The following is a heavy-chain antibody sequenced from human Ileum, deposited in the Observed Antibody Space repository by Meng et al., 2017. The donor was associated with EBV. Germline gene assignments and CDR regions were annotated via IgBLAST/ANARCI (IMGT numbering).Heavy chain of an antibody. CDR2: IYYSGSP. D-gene: IGHD5-24*01. Sequence: LQESGPGLVTPSGTLSLIFVVVDGSISSSNWWSWVRQPPGKGLEWIGQIYYSGSPSYNPSLKSRVTMSVDKSKNQVSLNLNSVTAADTALYYCARHSGYNQGYWGQGTLVTVSS. V-gene: IGHV4-4*02. J-gene: IGHJ4*02. CDR3: ARHSGYNQGY. CDR1: DGSISSSNW.